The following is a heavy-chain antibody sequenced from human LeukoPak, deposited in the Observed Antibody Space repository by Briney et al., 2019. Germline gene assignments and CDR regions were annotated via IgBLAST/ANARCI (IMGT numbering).Heavy chain of an antibody. CDR2: IYYSGST. CDR3: ARTTEDCSSTSCYQYWFDP. CDR1: GGSISSYY. J-gene: IGHJ5*02. D-gene: IGHD2-2*01. V-gene: IGHV4-59*01. Sequence: SETLSLACTVSGGSISSYYWSWIRQPPGKGLEWIGYIYYSGSTNYNPSLKSRVTISVDTSKNQFSLKLNSVTAADTAVYYCARTTEDCSSTSCYQYWFDPWGQGTLVTVSS.